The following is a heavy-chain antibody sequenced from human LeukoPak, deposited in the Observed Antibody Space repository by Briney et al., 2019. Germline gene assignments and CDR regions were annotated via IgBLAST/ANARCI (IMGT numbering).Heavy chain of an antibody. CDR3: ARVDRGYCSGGSCQDY. CDR1: GYTFTGYY. V-gene: IGHV1-2*02. D-gene: IGHD2-15*01. J-gene: IGHJ4*02. CDR2: INPNSGGT. Sequence: GASVKVSCKASGYTFTGYYMHWVRQAPGQGLEWMGWINPNSGGTNYAQKFQGRVTMTRDTPISTAYMELSRLRSDDTAVYYCARVDRGYCSGGSCQDYWGQGTLVTVSS.